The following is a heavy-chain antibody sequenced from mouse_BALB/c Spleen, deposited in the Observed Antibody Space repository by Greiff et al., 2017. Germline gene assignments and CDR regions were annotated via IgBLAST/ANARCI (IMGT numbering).Heavy chain of an antibody. CDR3: ALYDYPFAY. D-gene: IGHD2-4*01. CDR1: GFNIKDYY. J-gene: IGHJ3*01. Sequence: EVQLQESEAELVRPGALVKLSCKASGFNIKDYYMHWVKQRPEQGLEWIGWIDPENGNTIYDPKFQGKASITADTSSNTAYLQLSSLTSEDTAVYYCALYDYPFAYWGQGTLVTVSA. CDR2: IDPENGNT. V-gene: IGHV14-1*02.